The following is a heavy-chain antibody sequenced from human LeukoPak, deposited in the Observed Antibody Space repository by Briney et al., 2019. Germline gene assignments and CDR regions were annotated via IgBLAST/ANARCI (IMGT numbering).Heavy chain of an antibody. Sequence: PSETLSLTCTVSGYSISRGYFWGWIRPPPGKGLEGFGSIYHSGSTYYNASLKSRVTISVDTSKNPFSLKLSSVTAADTAVYYCARGIKYSSRWYLYYYYYYMDVWGKGTTVTVSS. CDR1: GYSISRGYF. CDR3: ARGIKYSSRWYLYYYYYYMDV. D-gene: IGHD6-13*01. J-gene: IGHJ6*03. V-gene: IGHV4-38-2*02. CDR2: IYHSGST.